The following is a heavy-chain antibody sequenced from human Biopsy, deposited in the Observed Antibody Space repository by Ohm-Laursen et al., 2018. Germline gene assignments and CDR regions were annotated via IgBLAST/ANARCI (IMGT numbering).Heavy chain of an antibody. V-gene: IGHV1-2*02. J-gene: IGHJ4*02. D-gene: IGHD3-16*01. CDR2: INPKNGDT. CDR3: ARESNPKRLGD. CDR1: GYTFTGYY. Sequence: SVKVSCKASGYTFTGYYIHWVRQAPGQGLEWMGYINPKNGDTNYEQKFRGRVTVTRDTSINTLYVDPSRLTPDDTAVYYCARESNPKRLGDWGQGTLVTVSS.